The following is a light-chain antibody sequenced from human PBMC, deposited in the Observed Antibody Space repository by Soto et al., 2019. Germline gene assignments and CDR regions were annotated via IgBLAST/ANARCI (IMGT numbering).Light chain of an antibody. Sequence: DIQMTQSPSILSASVGDRVAITCRANESISNWLAWYQQKPGKAPQVLIYDASRLESGVPVRFSGSGSGTEFTLTISSLQPDDLATYYCQHYKSYSYTFGQGTNLEI. CDR2: DAS. CDR1: ESISNW. V-gene: IGKV1-5*01. CDR3: QHYKSYSYT. J-gene: IGKJ2*01.